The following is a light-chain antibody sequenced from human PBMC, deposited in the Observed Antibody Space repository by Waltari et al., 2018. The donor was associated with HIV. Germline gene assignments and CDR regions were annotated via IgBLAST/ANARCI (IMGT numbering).Light chain of an antibody. CDR1: QTINTW. J-gene: IGKJ3*01. Sequence: DIQITHSLSTLCVSVGDRDTLPCRASQTINTWLVWYQQKLGKAPNLLIYKASTLENGVPSRFNGSGSGTDFTLTISSLQPDDFATYFCQQYSNYSFTFGPGTKVDI. CDR3: QQYSNYSFT. V-gene: IGKV1-5*03. CDR2: KAS.